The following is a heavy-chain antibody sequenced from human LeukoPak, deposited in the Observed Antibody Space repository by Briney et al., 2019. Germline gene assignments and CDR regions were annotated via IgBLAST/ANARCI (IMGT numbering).Heavy chain of an antibody. CDR1: GGTFSSYA. CDR2: IIPIFGTA. D-gene: IGHD6-19*01. V-gene: IGHV1-69*06. J-gene: IGHJ4*02. CDR3: ARAGGAVAGPAYYFDY. Sequence: SVKVSCKASGGTFSSYAISWVRQAPGQGPEWMGGIIPIFGTANYAQKFQGRVTITADKSTSTAYMELSSLRSEDTAVYYCARAGGAVAGPAYYFDYWGQGTLVTVSS.